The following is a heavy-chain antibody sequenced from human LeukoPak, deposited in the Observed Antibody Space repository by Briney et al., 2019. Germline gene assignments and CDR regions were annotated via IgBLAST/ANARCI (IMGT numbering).Heavy chain of an antibody. V-gene: IGHV3-21*01. CDR1: GFTFSSFN. Sequence: PGGSLRLSCAASGFTFSSFNMNWVRQTPGKGLGWVSSISSRQNDVQYADSLEGRFTISRDNAKNSLYLQMNTLRAEDTAVYFCAREVSSGWNYFGLWGQATLVTVSS. CDR2: ISSRQNDV. J-gene: IGHJ4*02. D-gene: IGHD6-19*01. CDR3: AREVSSGWNYFGL.